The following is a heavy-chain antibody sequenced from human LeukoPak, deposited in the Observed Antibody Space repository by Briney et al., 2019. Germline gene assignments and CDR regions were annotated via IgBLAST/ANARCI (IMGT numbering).Heavy chain of an antibody. J-gene: IGHJ4*02. V-gene: IGHV3-7*01. CDR2: IKQDGSEK. CDR3: ARDHDYFDY. CDR1: GFTFSDHC. Sequence: GGSLRLSCAASGFTFSDHCMSWVRQAPGKGLEWVANIKQDGSEKYYVDSVKGRFTISRDNAKNSLYLQMNSLRAEDTAVYYCARDHDYFDYWGQGTLVTVSS.